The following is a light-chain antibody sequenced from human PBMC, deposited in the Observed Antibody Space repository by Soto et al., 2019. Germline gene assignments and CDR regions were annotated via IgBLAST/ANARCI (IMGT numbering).Light chain of an antibody. J-gene: IGKJ1*01. V-gene: IGKV3-20*01. Sequence: EIVLTQSPGTLSLSPGERATLSCRASQSVSRNYLAWYQQRPGQAPRLLIYDAFNRATGIPDRFSGRGSGTDFTLTISRLEPEDFAVYYCQQYGDSSRTFGQGTKVEIK. CDR1: QSVSRNY. CDR2: DAF. CDR3: QQYGDSSRT.